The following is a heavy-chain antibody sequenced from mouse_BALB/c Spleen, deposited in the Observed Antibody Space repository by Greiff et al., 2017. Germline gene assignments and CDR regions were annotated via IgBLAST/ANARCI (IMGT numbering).Heavy chain of an antibody. V-gene: IGHV5-6-3*01. J-gene: IGHJ3*01. CDR3: APHEAWFAY. CDR2: INSNGGST. Sequence: DVHLVESGGGLVQPGGSLKLSCAASGFTFSSYGMSWVRQTPDKRLELVATINSNGGSTYYPDSVKGRFTISRDNAKNTLYLQMSSLKSEDTAMYYCAPHEAWFAYWGQGTLVTVSA. CDR1: GFTFSSYG.